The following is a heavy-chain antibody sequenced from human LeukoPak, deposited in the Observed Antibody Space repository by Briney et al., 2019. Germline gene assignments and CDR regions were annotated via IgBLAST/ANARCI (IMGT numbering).Heavy chain of an antibody. CDR1: GYTFTSLD. Sequence: ASVKVSCKASGYTFTSLDISWVRQANGQGLEWLGWMNPKNGNTGYAQKFRGRVTITRDTSESIAYMELSGLRSDATAVYYCARVHPGYKSAFLRAFDMWGQGTMVIVSS. J-gene: IGHJ3*02. D-gene: IGHD1-14*01. CDR2: MNPKNGNT. CDR3: ARVHPGYKSAFLRAFDM. V-gene: IGHV1-8*03.